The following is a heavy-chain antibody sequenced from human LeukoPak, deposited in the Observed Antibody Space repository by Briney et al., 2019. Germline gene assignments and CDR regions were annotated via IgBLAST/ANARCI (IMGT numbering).Heavy chain of an antibody. CDR3: AARWGSSGWYDY. CDR1: GFTFTSSF. D-gene: IGHD6-19*01. J-gene: IGHJ4*02. CDR2: IVVGSGDT. Sequence: GASVKVSCKASGFTFTSSFMQWVRQARGQRLEWIGWIVVGSGDTNYAQKFQERVTFTRDVSTSTAYMELSSLRSEDTAAYYCAARWGSSGWYDYWGQGTLVTVSS. V-gene: IGHV1-58*02.